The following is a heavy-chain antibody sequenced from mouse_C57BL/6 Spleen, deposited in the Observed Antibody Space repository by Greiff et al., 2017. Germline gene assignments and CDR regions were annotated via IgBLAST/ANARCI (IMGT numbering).Heavy chain of an antibody. CDR1: GYTFTSYW. Sequence: VQLQQPGAELVMPGASVKLSCKASGYTFTSYWMHWVKQRPGQGLEWIGEIDPSDSYTNYNQKFKGKSTLTVDKSSSTAYMLLSSLTSEDSAVFYCARGQLMGYWGQGTTLTVSS. J-gene: IGHJ2*01. D-gene: IGHD3-2*02. CDR3: ARGQLMGY. V-gene: IGHV1-69*01. CDR2: IDPSDSYT.